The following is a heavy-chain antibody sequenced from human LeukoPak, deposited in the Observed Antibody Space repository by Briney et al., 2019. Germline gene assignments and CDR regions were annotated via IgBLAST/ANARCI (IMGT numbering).Heavy chain of an antibody. CDR3: ARDGVTIFGVVIPFDY. Sequence: GGSLRLSCAASGFTFSSYWMSWVRHAPGKGLEWVSNIKQDGSEKYYVDSVKGRFTISRDNAKTSLYLQMNSLRAEDTAVYYCARDGVTIFGVVIPFDYWGQGTLVTVSS. CDR1: GFTFSSYW. J-gene: IGHJ4*02. V-gene: IGHV3-7*01. CDR2: IKQDGSEK. D-gene: IGHD3-3*01.